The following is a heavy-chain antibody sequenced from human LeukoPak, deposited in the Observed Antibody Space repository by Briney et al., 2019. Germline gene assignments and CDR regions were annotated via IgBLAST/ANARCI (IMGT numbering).Heavy chain of an antibody. D-gene: IGHD6-13*01. J-gene: IGHJ4*02. CDR3: ARDFSSSSFDY. V-gene: IGHV4-31*03. CDR2: IYYSGST. CDR1: GGSISSGGYY. Sequence: SETLSLTCTVSGGSISSGGYYWSWIRQHPGKGLEWIGYIYYSGSTYYNPSLKSRVTISVDTSKNQFSLKLSSVTAADTAVYYCARDFSSSSFDYWGQGTLVTVSS.